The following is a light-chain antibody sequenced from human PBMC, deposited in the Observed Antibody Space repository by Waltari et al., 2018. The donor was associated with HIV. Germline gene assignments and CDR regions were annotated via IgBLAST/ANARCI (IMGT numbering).Light chain of an antibody. CDR1: GGINVGTYR. CDR2: YKSDSDK. V-gene: IGLV5-45*01. J-gene: IGLJ3*02. CDR3: MIWHSSAWV. Sequence: QAVLTQPASLSASPGASASLTCTLRGGINVGTYRIYWYQQKPGSPPQYLLRYKSDSDKQQGAGVPSRFSGSKDASANAGMLLISGLQSEDEADYYCMIWHSSAWVFGGGTKLTVL.